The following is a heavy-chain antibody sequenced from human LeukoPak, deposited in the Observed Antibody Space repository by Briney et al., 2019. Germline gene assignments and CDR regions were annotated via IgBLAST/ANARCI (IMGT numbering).Heavy chain of an antibody. CDR3: ARRYSGYEYYFDS. CDR1: GYSFTSNW. V-gene: IGHV5-51*01. D-gene: IGHD5-12*01. CDR2: IYPGDSDT. J-gene: IGHJ4*02. Sequence: GESLKISCKGSGYSFTSNWIGWVRQMPGKGLEWMGIIYPGDSDTRYSPSFQGQVTIPADKSISTAYLQWSSLKASDTAMYYCARRYSGYEYYFDSWGQGTLVTVSS.